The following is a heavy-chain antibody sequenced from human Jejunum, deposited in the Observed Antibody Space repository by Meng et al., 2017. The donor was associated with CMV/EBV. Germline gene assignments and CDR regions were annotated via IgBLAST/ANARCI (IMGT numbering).Heavy chain of an antibody. D-gene: IGHD2-2*01. CDR3: ARQTVVAGSYYGMDV. V-gene: IGHV3-66*02. CDR1: GFTGSSNS. CDR2: IYSGGTA. J-gene: IGHJ6*02. Sequence: SGFTGSSNSLSWVRQAPGKGLEWVSIIYSGGTAYYADSVKGRFTISRDNSKNALSLQMGSLRAEDTAVYYCARQTVVAGSYYGMDVWGQGTTVTVSS.